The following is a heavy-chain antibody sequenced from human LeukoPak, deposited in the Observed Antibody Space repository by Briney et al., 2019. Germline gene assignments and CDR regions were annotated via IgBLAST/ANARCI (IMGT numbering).Heavy chain of an antibody. J-gene: IGHJ6*02. Sequence: GGSLRLSCAASGFTFSGYWMTWVRQAPGKGLEWVSYINSRGSTIYYADSVKGRFTISRDNGKNALYLQMNSLRAEDTAVYYCARGRPYRDGTDVWGQVTTVTVSS. CDR3: ARGRPYRDGTDV. CDR1: GFTFSGYW. CDR2: INSRGSTI. D-gene: IGHD1-26*01. V-gene: IGHV3-48*04.